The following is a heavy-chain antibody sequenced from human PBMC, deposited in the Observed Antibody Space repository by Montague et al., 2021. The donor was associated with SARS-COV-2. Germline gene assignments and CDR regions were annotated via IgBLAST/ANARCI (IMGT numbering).Heavy chain of an antibody. CDR3: ARDSVLIVATIGTLGFDY. J-gene: IGHJ4*02. V-gene: IGHV3-30*04. D-gene: IGHD5-12*01. CDR2: ISYDGSNK. CDR1: GFTFSSYA. Sequence: CRRLSCAASGFTFSSYAMHWVRQAPGKGLEWVAVISYDGSNKYYADSVKGRFTISRDNSKNTLYLQMNSLRAEDTAVYYCARDSVLIVATIGTLGFDYWGQGTLVTVSS.